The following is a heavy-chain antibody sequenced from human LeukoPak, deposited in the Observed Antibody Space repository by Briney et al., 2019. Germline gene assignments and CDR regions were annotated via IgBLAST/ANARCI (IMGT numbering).Heavy chain of an antibody. CDR3: ARSGWGSSWYYFDS. D-gene: IGHD6-13*01. CDR2: IYTSGST. J-gene: IGHJ4*02. V-gene: IGHV4-61*02. CDR1: GGSISSGSYY. Sequence: SQTLSLTCTVSGGSISSGSYYWSWIRQPAGKGLEWIGRIYTSGSTNYNPSLKSRVTISVDTSKNQLSLKLSSVTAADTAVYFCARSGWGSSWYYFDSWGQGTLVTVSS.